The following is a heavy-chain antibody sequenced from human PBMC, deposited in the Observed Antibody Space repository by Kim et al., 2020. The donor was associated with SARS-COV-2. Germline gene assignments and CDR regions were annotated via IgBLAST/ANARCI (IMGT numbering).Heavy chain of an antibody. CDR1: GFTFGDYA. V-gene: IGHV3-9*01. D-gene: IGHD6-6*01. CDR2: IGWNTAGI. CDR3: AKDGYSSSSYLDY. J-gene: IGHJ4*02. Sequence: GGSLRLSCAASGFTFGDYAMHWVRQAPGKGLEWVSGIGWNTAGIGYADSVKGRFTISRDNARNSLYLQMNSLRAEDTALYYRAKDGYSSSSYLDYWGQGTLVTVSS.